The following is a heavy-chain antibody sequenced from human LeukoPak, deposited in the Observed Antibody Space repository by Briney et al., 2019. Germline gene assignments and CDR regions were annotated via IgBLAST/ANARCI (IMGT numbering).Heavy chain of an antibody. J-gene: IGHJ3*02. Sequence: PGGSLRLSCAASGFSLSDYYMSWIRQAPGKGLEWVSAIRGGGTSEFYADSVKGRFRISRDNSKDTLFLQMNSLRAEDTAVYYCARDPNGDYIGAFDMWGPGTMVTVS. CDR2: IRGGGTSE. V-gene: IGHV3-23*01. D-gene: IGHD4-17*01. CDR3: ARDPNGDYIGAFDM. CDR1: GFSLSDYY.